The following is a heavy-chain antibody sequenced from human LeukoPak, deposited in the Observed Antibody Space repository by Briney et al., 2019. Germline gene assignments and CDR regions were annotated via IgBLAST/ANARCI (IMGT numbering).Heavy chain of an antibody. CDR1: GFAFSSYS. CDR3: ARDRDSSWVYYYGMDV. CDR2: ISSSSSYI. Sequence: SGGSLRLSCAASGFAFSSYSMNWVRQAPGKGLEWVSSISSSSSYIYYADSVKGRFTISRDNAKNSLYLQMNSLRAEDTAVYYCARDRDSSWVYYYGMDVWGRGTTVTVSS. D-gene: IGHD6-13*01. J-gene: IGHJ6*02. V-gene: IGHV3-21*01.